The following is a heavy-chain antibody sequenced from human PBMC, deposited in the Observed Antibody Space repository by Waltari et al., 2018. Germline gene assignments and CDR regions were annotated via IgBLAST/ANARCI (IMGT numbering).Heavy chain of an antibody. J-gene: IGHJ6*02. V-gene: IGHV3-33*01. Sequence: QVQVVESGGGAVQPGQSLRLSCVTSGFKFSSYGMHWVRQAPGKVLEWVAVRWYDGSNTDYREPGKGRFTISRDNVKNTVDLQMNNLRVEDPAVYYCARPAWNDPPYYYGMDVWGPGTTVSVSS. CDR2: RWYDGSNT. CDR1: GFKFSSYG. D-gene: IGHD1-1*01. CDR3: ARPAWNDPPYYYGMDV.